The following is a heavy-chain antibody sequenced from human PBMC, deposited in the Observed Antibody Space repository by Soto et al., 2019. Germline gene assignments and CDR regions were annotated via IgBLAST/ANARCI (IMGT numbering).Heavy chain of an antibody. CDR1: GYTFTSYG. CDR2: SSAYNGNT. J-gene: IGHJ4*02. V-gene: IGHV1-18*01. Sequence: QVQLVQSGAEVKKPGASVKVSCKASGYTFTSYGISWVRQAPGQGLEWMGWSSAYNGNTNYAQKLQGRVTMTTDTSTSTAYMELRSLRSDDTAVYYCARDSEYSGYDSRRVFDYWGQGTLVTVSS. D-gene: IGHD5-12*01. CDR3: ARDSEYSGYDSRRVFDY.